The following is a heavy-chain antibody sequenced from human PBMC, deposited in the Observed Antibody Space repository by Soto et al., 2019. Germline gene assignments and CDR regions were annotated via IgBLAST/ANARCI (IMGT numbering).Heavy chain of an antibody. Sequence: QVQLVQSGAELKKPGASVKISCETSGYRFSTSGIHWLRQAPGQSLEWMGWINAADGDTKYSQKFQGRVTLSRDTSASTAYMELSSLTSEDTSIYYCARDSQRVQIPSTGWFGPWGQGTVVTVSS. V-gene: IGHV1-3*01. CDR2: INAADGDT. CDR1: GYRFSTSG. D-gene: IGHD2-2*01. J-gene: IGHJ5*02. CDR3: ARDSQRVQIPSTGWFGP.